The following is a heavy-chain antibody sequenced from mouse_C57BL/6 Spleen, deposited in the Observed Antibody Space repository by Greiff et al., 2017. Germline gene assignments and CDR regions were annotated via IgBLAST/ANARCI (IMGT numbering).Heavy chain of an antibody. CDR2: IYPSDGDT. CDR3: TRYGYYGLDY. D-gene: IGHD2-3*01. CDR1: GYSFTGYC. V-gene: IGHV1-61*01. J-gene: IGHJ2*01. Sequence: QVQLQQPGPELVRPGSSVKLSCKASGYSFTGYCMDWVKQSPGQGLEWIGNIYPSDGDTPYNQPFKDKATLTVDHSSRTAYMQLSSLTSEDSAVYYCTRYGYYGLDYWGQGTTLTVSS.